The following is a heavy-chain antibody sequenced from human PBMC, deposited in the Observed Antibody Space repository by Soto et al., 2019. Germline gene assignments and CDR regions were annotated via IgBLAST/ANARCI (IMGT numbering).Heavy chain of an antibody. Sequence: QVQLVQSGAEVKKPGASVKVSCKASGYTFTSYGISWVRQAPGQGLEWMGWISAYNGNTNYAQKLQGRVTMTTDTSTNTAYMELRSLRSDDTAVYYCARRSKGMLSVSIFDIWGQGTMVTVSS. CDR2: ISAYNGNT. CDR1: GYTFTSYG. D-gene: IGHD2-8*01. CDR3: ARRSKGMLSVSIFDI. J-gene: IGHJ3*02. V-gene: IGHV1-18*01.